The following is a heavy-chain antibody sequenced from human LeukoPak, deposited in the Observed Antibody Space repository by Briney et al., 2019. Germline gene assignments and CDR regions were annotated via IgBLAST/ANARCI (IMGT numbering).Heavy chain of an antibody. V-gene: IGHV3-15*01. CDR1: GFTLTNAW. CDR3: STDYGSSWYGETL. Sequence: GGSLRLSCAVSGFTLTNAWMSWVRQVPGKGLEWVGRIKAKTSGGATEYAAPVKDRFTISRDDSKNTLFLQMNSLKTEDTAVYYCSTDYGSSWYGETLWGQGTLVTVSS. J-gene: IGHJ4*02. D-gene: IGHD6-13*01. CDR2: IKAKTSGGAT.